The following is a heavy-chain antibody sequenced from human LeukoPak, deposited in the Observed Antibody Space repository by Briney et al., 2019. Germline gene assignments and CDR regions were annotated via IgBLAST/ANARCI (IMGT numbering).Heavy chain of an antibody. CDR3: ARQRGYCSSTSCYDPPINWFDP. CDR2: IYYSGST. J-gene: IGHJ5*02. V-gene: IGHV4-59*07. Sequence: SDTLTLTCTVSGGSISSYYWSCIRQPPGKGLECIGYIYYSGSTVYITSLKSRVTISVDTSNNQFTLKLSSETAADTAVHYCARQRGYCSSTSCYDPPINWFDPWGQGTLVTVSS. CDR1: GGSISSYY. D-gene: IGHD2-2*01.